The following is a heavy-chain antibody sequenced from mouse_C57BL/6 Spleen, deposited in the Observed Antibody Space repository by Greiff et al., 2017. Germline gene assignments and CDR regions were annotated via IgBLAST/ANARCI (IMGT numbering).Heavy chain of an antibody. Sequence: QVQLKESGAELVRPGASVTLSCKASGYTFTDYEMHWVKQTPVHGLEWIGAIDPETGGTAYNQKFKGKAILTADKSSSTAYMELRSLTSEDSAVYYCTRKKRYGKDYWGQGTTLTVSS. D-gene: IGHD2-1*01. J-gene: IGHJ2*01. V-gene: IGHV1-15*01. CDR3: TRKKRYGKDY. CDR1: GYTFTDYE. CDR2: IDPETGGT.